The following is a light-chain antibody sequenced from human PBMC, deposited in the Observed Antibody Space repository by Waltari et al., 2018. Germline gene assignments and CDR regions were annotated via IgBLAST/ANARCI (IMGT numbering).Light chain of an antibody. J-gene: IGKJ2*01. V-gene: IGKV3-20*01. Sequence: EIVLTQSPGPLSLSPGERATLSCRASQSVSSSYLAWYQQKPGQAPSLLIYGASSRATGIPDRFSGSGSGTDFTLTISRLEPEDFAVYYCQQYGSSPRYTFGQGTKLEIK. CDR2: GAS. CDR1: QSVSSSY. CDR3: QQYGSSPRYT.